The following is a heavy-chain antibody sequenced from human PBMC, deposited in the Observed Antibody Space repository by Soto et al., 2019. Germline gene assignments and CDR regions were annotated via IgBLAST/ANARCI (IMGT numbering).Heavy chain of an antibody. V-gene: IGHV3-9*01. D-gene: IGHD5-18*01. CDR2: ISWNSGNI. Sequence: EVQLKESGGALVQPGRSLRLSCAASGFTFDDYAMHWVRQVLGKGLEWVSSISWNSGNIGYADSVKGRFTNSRDNAKNSLYLKMKSLRPEDTALYYCVRSKGGYSYGTPFDYWGQGTLVTVSS. CDR3: VRSKGGYSYGTPFDY. CDR1: GFTFDDYA. J-gene: IGHJ4*02.